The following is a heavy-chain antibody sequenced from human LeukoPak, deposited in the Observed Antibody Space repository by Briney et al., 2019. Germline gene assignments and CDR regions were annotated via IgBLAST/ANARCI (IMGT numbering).Heavy chain of an antibody. CDR2: MNPNSGST. J-gene: IGHJ4*02. D-gene: IGHD5-18*01. CDR1: GYTFTSYD. V-gene: IGHV1-8*01. Sequence: ASVKVSCKASGYTFTSYDINWVRQATGQGLEWMGWMNPNSGSTGYAQKFQGRVTMTRNTSISTAYMELSSLRSEDTAVYYCARVVDTAMVIGYWGQGTLVTVSS. CDR3: ARVVDTAMVIGY.